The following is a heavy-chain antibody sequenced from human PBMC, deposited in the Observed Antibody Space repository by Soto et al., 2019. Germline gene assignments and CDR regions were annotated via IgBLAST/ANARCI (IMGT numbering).Heavy chain of an antibody. CDR1: GGTFSSYT. Sequence: QVQLVQSGAEVKKPGSSVKVSCKASGGTFSSYTISWVRQAPGQGLEWMGRIIPILGIANYAQKFQGRVTITADKSTSTAYMELSSLRSEDTAVYYCARDSCSGGSCARVPKSHYYYYYGMDVWGQGTTVTVSS. CDR3: ARDSCSGGSCARVPKSHYYYYYGMDV. CDR2: IIPILGIA. J-gene: IGHJ6*02. D-gene: IGHD2-15*01. V-gene: IGHV1-69*08.